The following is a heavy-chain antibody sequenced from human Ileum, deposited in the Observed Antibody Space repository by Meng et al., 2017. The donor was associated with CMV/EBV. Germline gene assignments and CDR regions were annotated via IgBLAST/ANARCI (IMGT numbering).Heavy chain of an antibody. CDR2: IYYTGNP. J-gene: IGHJ5*02. V-gene: IGHV4-31*03. CDR1: GGSISSGGYY. Sequence: SETLSLTCTVSGGSISSGGYYWSWLRQHPGKGLEFIGYIYYTGNPYYNPSLESRVTISVDTSKNLFSLKLTSVTTSDTAVYYCARDWNAHGYNSNWFDPWGQGTLVTVAS. CDR3: ARDWNAHGYNSNWFDP. D-gene: IGHD5-24*01.